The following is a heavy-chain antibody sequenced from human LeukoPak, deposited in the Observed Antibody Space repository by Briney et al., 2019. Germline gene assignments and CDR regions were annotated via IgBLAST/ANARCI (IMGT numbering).Heavy chain of an antibody. Sequence: SETLSLTCTVSGGSISSSSYYWGWLRQPPGKGLEWIGSIYDSGYTYYNPSLKSRVTISVDTSKNQFSLKLSSVTAADTAVYYCARQGEWHYDSSGYHRLDAFDIWGQGTMVTVSS. J-gene: IGHJ3*02. V-gene: IGHV4-39*01. CDR1: GGSISSSSYY. CDR2: IYDSGYT. CDR3: ARQGEWHYDSSGYHRLDAFDI. D-gene: IGHD3-22*01.